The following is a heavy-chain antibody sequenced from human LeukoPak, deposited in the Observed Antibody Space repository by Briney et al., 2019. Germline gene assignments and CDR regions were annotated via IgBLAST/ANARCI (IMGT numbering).Heavy chain of an antibody. CDR1: GGSVSNTNYC. CDR3: ARDRLFVLPKGVGANYYYYYMDV. D-gene: IGHD1-26*01. J-gene: IGHJ6*03. Sequence: SETLSLTCTVSGGSVSNTNYCWGWIRQPPGKGLEWVAGIHYSGSIYYDPSLKSRVTISLDTSKDQFSLKLSSVTAADTAMYYCARDRLFVLPKGVGANYYYYYMDVWGKGTTVTVSS. CDR2: IHYSGSI. V-gene: IGHV4-39*07.